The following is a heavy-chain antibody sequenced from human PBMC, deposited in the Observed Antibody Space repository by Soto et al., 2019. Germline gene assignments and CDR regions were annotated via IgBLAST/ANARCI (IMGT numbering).Heavy chain of an antibody. CDR1: GYSFTSYW. J-gene: IGHJ4*02. D-gene: IGHD3-22*01. CDR2: IYPGDSDT. V-gene: IGHV5-51*01. CDR3: ARRPSYYYDSSGLDY. Sequence: PGESLKISCKGSGYSFTSYWIGWVRQMPGKGLEWMGIIYPGDSDTRYSPSFQGQVTISADKSISTAYLQWNSLKASDTAMYYCARRPSYYYDSSGLDYWGQGTLVTVSS.